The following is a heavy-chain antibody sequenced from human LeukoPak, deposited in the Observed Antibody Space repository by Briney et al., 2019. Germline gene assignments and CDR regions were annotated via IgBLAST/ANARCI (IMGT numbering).Heavy chain of an antibody. V-gene: IGHV3-23*01. D-gene: IGHD6-13*01. CDR2: ISGSGGST. J-gene: IGHJ4*02. CDR1: GFTFSSYA. CDR3: ARTAYSSSWYQDY. Sequence: QPGGSLRLSCAASGFTFSSYAMSWVRQAPGKGLEWVSAISGSGGSTYYADSVKGRFNISRDNSKNTLYLQMNSLRAEDTAVYYCARTAYSSSWYQDYWGQGTLVTVSS.